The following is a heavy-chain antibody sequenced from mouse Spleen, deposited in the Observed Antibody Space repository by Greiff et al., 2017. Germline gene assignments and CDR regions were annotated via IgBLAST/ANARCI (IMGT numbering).Heavy chain of an antibody. V-gene: IGHV3-5*01. D-gene: IGHD4-1*01. CDR1: GISITTGNYR. CDR3: ARAPLGRGTNWYFDV. CDR2: IYYSGTI. J-gene: IGHJ1*01. Sequence: EVKLVESGPGLVKPSQTVFLTCTVTGISITTGNYRWSWIRQFPGNKLEWIGYIYYSGTITYNPSLTSRTTITRDTPKNQFFLEMNSLTAEDTATYYCARAPLGRGTNWYFDVWGAGTTVTVSS.